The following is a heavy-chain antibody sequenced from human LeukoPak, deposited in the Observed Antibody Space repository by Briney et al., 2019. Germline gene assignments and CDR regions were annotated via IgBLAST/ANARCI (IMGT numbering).Heavy chain of an antibody. CDR1: GGSISSYY. J-gene: IGHJ4*02. CDR3: AGLVGRYSSGLYYYYFDY. CDR2: IYYSGST. D-gene: IGHD3-22*01. Sequence: SETLSLTCTVSGGSISSYYWSWIRQPPGKGLEWIGYIYYSGSTNYNPSLKSRVTISIDKSKNQFLLNLSSVTAADTAVYYCAGLVGRYSSGLYYYYFDYWGQGTLVTVSS. V-gene: IGHV4-59*12.